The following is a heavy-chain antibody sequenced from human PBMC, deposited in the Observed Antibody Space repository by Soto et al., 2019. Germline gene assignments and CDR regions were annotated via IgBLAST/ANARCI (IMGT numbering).Heavy chain of an antibody. CDR3: ARPQGCTDWLAP. CDR2: VDPSDSYV. CDR1: GHNFDNYW. Sequence: GESLKISCKTSGHNFDNYWIIWVRQMPGKGLERKGRVDPSDSYVNYSPSFQGHIAISIDKSINTAYLQWSSLKASDTAIYYCARPQGCTDWLAPWGQGTLVTVSS. V-gene: IGHV5-10-1*01. J-gene: IGHJ5*02.